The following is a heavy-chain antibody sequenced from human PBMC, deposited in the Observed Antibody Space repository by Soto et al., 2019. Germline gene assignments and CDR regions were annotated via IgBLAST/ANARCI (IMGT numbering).Heavy chain of an antibody. CDR3: ASPQGSSTSLEIYYYYYYGMDV. CDR2: IIPIPGTA. CDR1: GGTFSSYA. Sequence: QVQLVQSGAEVKKPGSSVKVSCKASGGTFSSYAISWVRQAPGQGLEWMGGIIPIPGTANYAQKFQSRVTINADESTSTAYLELRSLRSEDTVVYYRASPQGSSTSLEIYYYYYYGMDVWGQGTTVTVSS. D-gene: IGHD2-2*01. V-gene: IGHV1-69*01. J-gene: IGHJ6*02.